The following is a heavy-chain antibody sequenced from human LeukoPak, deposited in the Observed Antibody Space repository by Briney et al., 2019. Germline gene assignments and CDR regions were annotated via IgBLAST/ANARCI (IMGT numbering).Heavy chain of an antibody. J-gene: IGHJ5*02. V-gene: IGHV3-23*01. Sequence: GGSLRLSCAASGFTFSSYAMSWVRQAPGKGLEWVSAISGSGGVTYYADSVKGRFTISRDNSKSSLYLQMNSLTAEDTALYYCAKAGSSSPRGWFDPWGQGTLVTVSS. CDR2: ISGSGGVT. D-gene: IGHD6-13*01. CDR3: AKAGSSSPRGWFDP. CDR1: GFTFSSYA.